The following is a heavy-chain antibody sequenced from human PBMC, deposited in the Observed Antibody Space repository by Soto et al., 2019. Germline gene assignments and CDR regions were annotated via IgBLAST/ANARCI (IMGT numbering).Heavy chain of an antibody. CDR1: GGSISSSSYY. Sequence: PSETLSLTCTVSGGSISSSSYYWGWIRQPPGKGLEWTGSIYYSGSTYYNPSLKSRVTISVDTSKNQFSLKLSSVTAADTAVYYCARQRRDGYNSHFDYWGQGTLVTVSS. CDR3: ARQRRDGYNSHFDY. J-gene: IGHJ4*02. V-gene: IGHV4-39*01. CDR2: IYYSGST. D-gene: IGHD5-12*01.